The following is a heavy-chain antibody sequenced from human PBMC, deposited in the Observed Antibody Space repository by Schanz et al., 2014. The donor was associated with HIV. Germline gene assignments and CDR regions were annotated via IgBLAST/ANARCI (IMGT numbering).Heavy chain of an antibody. J-gene: IGHJ2*01. V-gene: IGHV3-74*02. CDR1: GFTLSSYW. D-gene: IGHD6-6*01. Sequence: EVQLVESGGGLVKPGGSLRLSCATSGFTLSSYWMHWVRQAPGKGLVWVSRINSDGSSTSYADSLKGRFTISRDNFKNTLDLQMDSLRPDDTAVYYCAKGYTSSSVFNLWGRGTLVTVSS. CDR3: AKGYTSSSVFNL. CDR2: INSDGSST.